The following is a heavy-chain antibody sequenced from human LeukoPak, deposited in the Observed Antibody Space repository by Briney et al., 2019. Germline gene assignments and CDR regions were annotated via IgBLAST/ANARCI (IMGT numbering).Heavy chain of an antibody. CDR3: APTREPFLGAAAGTGNWYFDL. CDR1: GFTFTSSA. Sequence: SVKVSCKASGFTFTSSAMQWVRQARGQRLEWIGWIVVGSGNTNYAQKFQERVTITRDMSTSTAYMELSSLRSEDTAVYYCAPTREPFLGAAAGTGNWYFDLWGRGTLVTVSS. J-gene: IGHJ2*01. V-gene: IGHV1-58*02. D-gene: IGHD6-13*01. CDR2: IVVGSGNT.